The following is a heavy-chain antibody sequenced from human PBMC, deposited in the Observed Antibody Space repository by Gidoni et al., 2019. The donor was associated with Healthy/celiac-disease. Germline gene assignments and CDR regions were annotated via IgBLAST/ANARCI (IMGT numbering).Heavy chain of an antibody. J-gene: IGHJ4*02. V-gene: IGHV1-2*02. D-gene: IGHD3-3*01. CDR1: GYTFTGYY. CDR3: ARVGKEYDFWSGYYTGPFDY. CDR2: INPNSGGT. Sequence: QVQLVQSGAEVKKPGASVKVSCKASGYTFTGYYLHWVRQAPGQGLEWMGWINPNSGGTNYAQKFQGRVTMTRDTSISTAYMELSRLRSDDTAVYYCARVGKEYDFWSGYYTGPFDYWGQGTLVTVSS.